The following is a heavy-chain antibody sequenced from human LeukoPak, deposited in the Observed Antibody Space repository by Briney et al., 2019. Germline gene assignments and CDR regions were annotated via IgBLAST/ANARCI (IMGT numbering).Heavy chain of an antibody. CDR3: AKGGKWDVTSFDY. V-gene: IGHV3-23*01. CDR2: ISGGGGST. J-gene: IGHJ4*02. Sequence: GGSLRLSCAASGFTFTSYSMNWVRQAPGKGLEWVSTISGGGGSTYYADSVKGRFTISRDNSKNTLYLQVNSLRAEDTAVYYCAKGGKWDVTSFDYWGQGTLVTVSS. D-gene: IGHD1-26*01. CDR1: GFTFTSYS.